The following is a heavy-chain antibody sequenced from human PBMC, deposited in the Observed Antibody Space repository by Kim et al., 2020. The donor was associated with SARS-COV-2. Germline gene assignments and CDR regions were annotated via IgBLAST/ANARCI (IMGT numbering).Heavy chain of an antibody. J-gene: IGHJ5*02. CDR3: ARGNTYYDFWSGYWNWFDP. CDR2: ISYDGSNK. CDR1: GFTFSSYA. Sequence: GGSLRLSCAASGFTFSSYAMHWVRQAPGKGLEWVAVISYDGSNKYYADSVKGRFTISRDNSKNTLYLQMNSLRAEDTAVYYCARGNTYYDFWSGYWNWFDPWGQGTLVTVSS. D-gene: IGHD3-3*01. V-gene: IGHV3-30*04.